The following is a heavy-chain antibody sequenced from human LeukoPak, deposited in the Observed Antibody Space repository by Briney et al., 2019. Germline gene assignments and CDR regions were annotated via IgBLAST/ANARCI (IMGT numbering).Heavy chain of an antibody. D-gene: IGHD6-19*01. J-gene: IGHJ4*02. CDR3: AHRSSSGWYKSDYFDY. CDR1: GLTFSSYA. CDR2: ISGSGGST. V-gene: IGHV3-23*01. Sequence: GGSLRLSCAASGLTFSSYALSWVRQAPGKGLEWVSAISGSGGSTYYADSVKGRFTISRDNSKNTLYLQMNSLRAEDTAVYYCAHRSSSGWYKSDYFDYWGQGTLVTVSS.